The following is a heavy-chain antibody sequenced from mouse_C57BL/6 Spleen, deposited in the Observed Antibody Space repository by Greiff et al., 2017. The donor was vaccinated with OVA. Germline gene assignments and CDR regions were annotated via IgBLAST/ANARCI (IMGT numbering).Heavy chain of an antibody. V-gene: IGHV14-3*01. D-gene: IGHD1-1*01. CDR3: AGYGSSPHYYAMDY. Sequence: VHVKQSVAELVRPGASVKLSCTASGFNIKNTYMHWVKQRPEQGLEWIGRIDPANGNTKYAPKFQGKATITADTSSNTAYLQLSSLTSEDTAIYYCAGYGSSPHYYAMDYWGQGTSVTVSS. CDR2: IDPANGNT. CDR1: GFNIKNTY. J-gene: IGHJ4*01.